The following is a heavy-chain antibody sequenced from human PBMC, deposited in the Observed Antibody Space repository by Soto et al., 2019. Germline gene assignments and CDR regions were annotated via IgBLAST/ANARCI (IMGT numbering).Heavy chain of an antibody. D-gene: IGHD1-1*01. J-gene: IGHJ4*02. CDR3: AAGGTRWPQSPVDY. Sequence: QVQLVQSGAEVKKPGASVKVSGKVSGHTLTEFSMHWVRQAPGKGLEWMGGFDPEDGETIYAQRFQGRVPMTEDTSTDSAYMELSSLGSEDTAVYDCAAGGTRWPQSPVDYWGQGTLVTVSS. CDR2: FDPEDGET. CDR1: GHTLTEFS. V-gene: IGHV1-24*01.